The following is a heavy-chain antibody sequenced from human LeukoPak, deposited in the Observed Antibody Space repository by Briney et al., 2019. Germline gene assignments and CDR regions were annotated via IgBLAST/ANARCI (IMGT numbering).Heavy chain of an antibody. Sequence: PGGSLRLSCAASGFTFSSYSMNWVRQAPGKGLEWVSSISSSSSYIYYADSVKGRFTISRDNAKNSLYLQMNSLRAEDTAVYYCARDERGGSYNDAFDIWGQGTMVNVSS. CDR2: ISSSSSYI. CDR3: ARDERGGSYNDAFDI. D-gene: IGHD1-26*01. CDR1: GFTFSSYS. V-gene: IGHV3-21*01. J-gene: IGHJ3*02.